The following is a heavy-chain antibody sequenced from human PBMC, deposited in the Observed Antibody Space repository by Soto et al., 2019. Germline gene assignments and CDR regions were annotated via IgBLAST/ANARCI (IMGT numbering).Heavy chain of an antibody. V-gene: IGHV5-51*01. Sequence: PGESLKISCKGSGYSFTSYWIGWVRQMPGKGLEWMGIIYPGDSDTRYSLSFQGQVTISADKSISTAYLQWSSLKASDTAMYYCARQGFWSGSPFDIWGQGTMVTVSS. CDR1: GYSFTSYW. D-gene: IGHD3-3*01. CDR2: IYPGDSDT. J-gene: IGHJ3*02. CDR3: ARQGFWSGSPFDI.